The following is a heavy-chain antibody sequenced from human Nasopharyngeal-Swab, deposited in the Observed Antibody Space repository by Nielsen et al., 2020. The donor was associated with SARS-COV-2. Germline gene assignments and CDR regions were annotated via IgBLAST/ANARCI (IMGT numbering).Heavy chain of an antibody. Sequence: SVNVSCKASGGTFSSYAISWVRQAPGQGLEWMGGIIPIFGTANYAQKFQGRVTITADKSTSTAYMELSSLRSEDTAVYYCSHKGIAAAGEDYWGQGTLVTVSS. V-gene: IGHV1-69*06. CDR2: IIPIFGTA. J-gene: IGHJ4*02. CDR3: SHKGIAAAGEDY. CDR1: GGTFSSYA. D-gene: IGHD6-13*01.